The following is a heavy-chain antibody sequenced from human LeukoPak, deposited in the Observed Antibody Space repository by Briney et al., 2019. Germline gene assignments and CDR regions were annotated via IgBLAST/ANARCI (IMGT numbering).Heavy chain of an antibody. J-gene: IGHJ4*01. CDR1: GGSFSDYY. D-gene: IGHD1-26*01. CDR2: INHTGRT. Sequence: SETLSLTYAVYGGSFSDYYWSWIRQSPGEGLEWIGEINHTGRTNYNPSLETRVTMSVDTSKNQFSLKLSSVTTADTAVYYCARRVWDGTYYFDSWGRGTPVTVSS. V-gene: IGHV4-34*01. CDR3: ARRVWDGTYYFDS.